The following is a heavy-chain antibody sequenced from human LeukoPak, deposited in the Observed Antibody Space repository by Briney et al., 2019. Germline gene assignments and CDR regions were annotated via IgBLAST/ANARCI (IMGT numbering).Heavy chain of an antibody. V-gene: IGHV1-3*01. D-gene: IGHD2-15*01. CDR2: INAGNGNT. Sequence: GSSVKVSCKASGGTFSSYAISWVRQAPGQRLEWMGWINAGNGNTKYSQKFQGRVTITRNTSISTAYMELSSLRSEDTAVYYCARPAESCSSSSCSPNDAFDNWGQGTMVIVSS. CDR1: GGTFSSYA. J-gene: IGHJ3*02. CDR3: ARPAESCSSSSCSPNDAFDN.